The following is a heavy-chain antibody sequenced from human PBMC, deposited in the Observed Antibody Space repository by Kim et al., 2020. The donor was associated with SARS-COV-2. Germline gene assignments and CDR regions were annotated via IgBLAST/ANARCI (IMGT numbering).Heavy chain of an antibody. J-gene: IGHJ6*02. CDR3: ARAQTRGYSSSMPGYYYYGMDV. Sequence: SETLSLTCAVYGGSFSGYYWSWIRQPPGKGLEWIGEINHSGSTNYNPSLKSRVTISVDTSKNQFSLKLSSVTAADTAVYYCARAQTRGYSSSMPGYYYYGMDVWGQGTTVTVSS. CDR1: GGSFSGYY. V-gene: IGHV4-34*01. D-gene: IGHD5-18*01. CDR2: INHSGST.